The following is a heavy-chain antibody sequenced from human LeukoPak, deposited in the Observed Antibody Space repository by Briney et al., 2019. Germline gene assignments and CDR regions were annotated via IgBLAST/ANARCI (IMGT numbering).Heavy chain of an antibody. J-gene: IGHJ4*02. Sequence: ASVKVSCKASGGTFSSYAISWVRQAPGQGLEWMGWIIPIFGTANYAQKFQGRVTITADESTSTAYMELSSLRSEDTAVYYCARGPTGAGDCENYFDYWGQGTLLTVSS. CDR1: GGTFSSYA. CDR3: ARGPTGAGDCENYFDY. V-gene: IGHV1-69*13. D-gene: IGHD2-21*02. CDR2: IIPIFGTA.